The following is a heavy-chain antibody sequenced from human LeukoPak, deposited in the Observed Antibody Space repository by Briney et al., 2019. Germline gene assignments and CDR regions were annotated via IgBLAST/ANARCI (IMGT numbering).Heavy chain of an antibody. CDR2: ISGSGGST. CDR1: GFTFSSYA. D-gene: IGHD1-26*01. J-gene: IGHJ1*01. CDR3: AKDFRYSGSYLSAEYFQH. V-gene: IGHV3-23*01. Sequence: GGSLRLSCAASGFTFSSYAMSWVRQAPGKGLEWVSAISGSGGSTYYADSVKGRFTISRDNSKNTLYLQMNSLRAEDTAVYYCAKDFRYSGSYLSAEYFQHWGQGTLVTASS.